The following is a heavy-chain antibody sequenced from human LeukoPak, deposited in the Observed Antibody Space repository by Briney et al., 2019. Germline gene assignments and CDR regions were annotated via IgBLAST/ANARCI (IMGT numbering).Heavy chain of an antibody. V-gene: IGHV3-11*01. CDR1: GFTFSDYY. CDR3: ARGLLRPAAYNDY. J-gene: IGHJ4*02. D-gene: IGHD2-2*01. CDR2: ISSSGSTI. Sequence: PGGSLRLSCAASGFTFSDYYMSWLRQAPGKGLEWVSYISSSGSTIYYADSVKGRFTISRDNAKNSLYLQMNSLRAEDTAVYYCARGLLRPAAYNDYWGQGTLVTVSS.